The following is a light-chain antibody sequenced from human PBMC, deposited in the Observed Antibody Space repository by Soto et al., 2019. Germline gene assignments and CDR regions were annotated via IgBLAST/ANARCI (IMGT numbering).Light chain of an antibody. CDR1: SSDIGGYDY. CDR3: SSYTSNIAYKYV. V-gene: IGLV2-14*01. Sequence: QSVVTQPASVSGSPGQSITISCTGTSSDIGGYDYVSWYQQNPSKAPKLIIYDVSNRPSGVSNRFSGSKSANTASLTISGLQAEDEADYYCSSYTSNIAYKYVFGTGTKVTVL. J-gene: IGLJ1*01. CDR2: DVS.